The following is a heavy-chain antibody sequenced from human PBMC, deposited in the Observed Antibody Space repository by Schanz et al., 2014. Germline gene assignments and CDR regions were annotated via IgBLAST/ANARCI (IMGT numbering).Heavy chain of an antibody. V-gene: IGHV3-48*04. Sequence: EVQLLESGGGLVQPGGSLRLSCAASGFIFGSSVMAWVRQAPGKGLEWVSYVSRSTPDIYYADSVKGRFTISRDNAKRSLFLQMNSLRVEDTAVYFCVSQTGSPNYWGQGTLVTVSS. D-gene: IGHD6-13*01. J-gene: IGHJ4*02. CDR1: GFIFGSSV. CDR2: VSRSTPDI. CDR3: VSQTGSPNY.